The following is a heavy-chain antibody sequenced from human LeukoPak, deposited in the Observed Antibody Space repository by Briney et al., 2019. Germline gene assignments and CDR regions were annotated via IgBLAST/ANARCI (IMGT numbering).Heavy chain of an antibody. V-gene: IGHV3-21*01. D-gene: IGHD6-19*01. CDR2: ISSSSAYI. CDR3: ATSSIALAGTVDY. Sequence: GGSLRLSCAASGFTFSSYIMNWVRQAPGKGPEWVSSISSSSAYIYYADSVKGRFTISRDNAKSSLFLQMNSLRDEDTAVYYCATSSIALAGTVDYWGQGALVTVSS. CDR1: GFTFSSYI. J-gene: IGHJ4*02.